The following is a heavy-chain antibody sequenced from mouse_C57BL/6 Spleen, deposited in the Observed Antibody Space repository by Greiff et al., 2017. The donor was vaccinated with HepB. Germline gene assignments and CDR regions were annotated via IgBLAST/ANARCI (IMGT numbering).Heavy chain of an antibody. V-gene: IGHV2-2*01. CDR1: GFSLTSYG. CDR2: IWSGGST. J-gene: IGHJ1*03. D-gene: IGHD2-2*01. Sequence: VQLQQSGPGLVQPSQRLSITCTVSGFSLTSYGVHWVRQSPGKGLEWLGVIWSGGSTDYNAAFISRLSISKDNSKSQVFFKMNSLQADDTAIYYCASMVTTWYFDVWGTGTTVTVSS. CDR3: ASMVTTWYFDV.